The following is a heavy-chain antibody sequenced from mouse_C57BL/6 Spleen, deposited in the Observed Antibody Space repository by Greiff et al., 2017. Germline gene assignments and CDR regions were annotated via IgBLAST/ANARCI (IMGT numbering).Heavy chain of an antibody. Sequence: QVHVKQPGAELVKPGASVKMSCKASGYTFTSYWITWVKQRPGQGLEWIGDIYPGSGSTNYNEKFKSKATLTVDTSSSTAYMQLSSLTSEDSAVYYCARGVLRYFDYWGQGTTLTVSS. V-gene: IGHV1-55*01. J-gene: IGHJ2*01. CDR1: GYTFTSYW. D-gene: IGHD1-1*01. CDR3: ARGVLRYFDY. CDR2: IYPGSGST.